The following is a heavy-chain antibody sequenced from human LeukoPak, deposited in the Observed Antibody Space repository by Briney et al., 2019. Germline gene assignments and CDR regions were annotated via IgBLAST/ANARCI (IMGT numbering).Heavy chain of an antibody. CDR2: ISSNGGST. Sequence: GGSLRLPCSASGFTLSSYAMHWVSQAPGQGLEYVSAISSNGGSTYYADSVKGRFTISRDNSKNTLYLQMSSLRAEDTAVYYCVKDSSSWVFDYWGQGTLVTVPS. CDR3: VKDSSSWVFDY. CDR1: GFTLSSYA. J-gene: IGHJ4*02. D-gene: IGHD6-13*01. V-gene: IGHV3-64D*09.